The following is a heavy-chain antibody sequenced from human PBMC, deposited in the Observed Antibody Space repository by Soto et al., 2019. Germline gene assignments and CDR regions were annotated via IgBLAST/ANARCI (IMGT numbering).Heavy chain of an antibody. CDR1: GFTFSSYA. Sequence: GGSLRLSCAASGFTFSSYAMSWVRQAPGKGLEWVSAISGSGGSTYYADSVKGRFTISRDNSKNTLYLQMNSLRAEDTAVYYCAKDLGYCSSTSCLFDYWGQGTLVTVSS. CDR3: AKDLGYCSSTSCLFDY. CDR2: ISGSGGST. V-gene: IGHV3-23*01. J-gene: IGHJ4*02. D-gene: IGHD2-2*01.